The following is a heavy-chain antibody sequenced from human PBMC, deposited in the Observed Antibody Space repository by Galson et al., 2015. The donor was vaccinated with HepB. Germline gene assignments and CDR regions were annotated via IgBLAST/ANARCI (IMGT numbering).Heavy chain of an antibody. V-gene: IGHV3-66*01. CDR1: GFTVRSNN. CDR3: ARDSAELRFAA. CDR2: IYSGGTT. J-gene: IGHJ5*02. Sequence: SLRLSCAASGFTVRSNNMNWVRQAPGKGLEWVSVIYSGGTTYYADSVKGRFTISRDNSKNTLYLQMNSLRAEDTAVYYCARDSAELRFAAWGQGTLVTVSS. D-gene: IGHD3-3*01.